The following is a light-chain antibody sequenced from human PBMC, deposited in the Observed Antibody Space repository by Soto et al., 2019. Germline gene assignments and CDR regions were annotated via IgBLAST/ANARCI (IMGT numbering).Light chain of an antibody. V-gene: IGLV1-51*02. CDR1: SSNLVNNY. Sequence: QSVLTQPPSVSAAPGQRVTISCSGISSNLVNNYVSWYQRLPGTAPKLLIYETNKRASGIPDRFSGSRSGTSATLDITGLQTGGEADYYCGIWDTSLWVFGGGTKLTVL. CDR3: GIWDTSLWV. CDR2: ETN. J-gene: IGLJ3*02.